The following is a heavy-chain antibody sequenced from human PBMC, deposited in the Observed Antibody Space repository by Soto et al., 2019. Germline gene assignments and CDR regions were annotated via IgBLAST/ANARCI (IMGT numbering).Heavy chain of an antibody. Sequence: VQLVESGGGVVQPGRSLRLSCAASGFTFSSYGMHWVRQAPGKGLEWVAVISYDGSNKYYADSVKGRFTISRDNSKNTLYLQMNSLRAEDTAVYYCAKDIELDAFDMWGQGTMVIVSS. J-gene: IGHJ3*02. CDR1: GFTFSSYG. CDR3: AKDIELDAFDM. D-gene: IGHD1-26*01. CDR2: ISYDGSNK. V-gene: IGHV3-30*18.